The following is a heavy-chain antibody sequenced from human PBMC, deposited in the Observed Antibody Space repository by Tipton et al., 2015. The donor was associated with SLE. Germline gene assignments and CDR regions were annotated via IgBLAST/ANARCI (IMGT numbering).Heavy chain of an antibody. J-gene: IGHJ1*01. CDR2: FDPEDGRT. V-gene: IGHV1-24*01. D-gene: IGHD2-15*01. CDR1: GDTLSELN. CDR3: GLLRGLVSRYLRH. Sequence: QVQLVQSGPEVKKPGASVRVSCKVSGDTLSELNMHWVRQAPGKGLEWMGGFDPEDGRTVFAQKFQGTVTMPEDTSTDTAYLDQSRLRTEGTAGDYCGLLRGLVSRYLRHWGQGTPVVFSS.